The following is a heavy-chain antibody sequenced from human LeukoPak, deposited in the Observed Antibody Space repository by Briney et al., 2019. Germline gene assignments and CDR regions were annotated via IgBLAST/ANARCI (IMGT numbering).Heavy chain of an antibody. D-gene: IGHD6-19*01. Sequence: GGSLRLSCAASGVTLSSYAMHWGRQAPGKGREWVAVISYDGSNKYYADSVKGRFTISRDNSKNTLYLQMNSLRAEDTAVYYCARAPKQWLVPIDYWGQGTLVTVS. CDR2: ISYDGSNK. CDR3: ARAPKQWLVPIDY. CDR1: GVTLSSYA. V-gene: IGHV3-30-3*01. J-gene: IGHJ4*02.